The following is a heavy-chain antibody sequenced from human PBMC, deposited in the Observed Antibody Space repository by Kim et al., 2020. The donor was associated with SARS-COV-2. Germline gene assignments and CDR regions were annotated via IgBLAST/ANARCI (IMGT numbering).Heavy chain of an antibody. V-gene: IGHV3-30*18. D-gene: IGHD3-22*01. Sequence: GGSLRLSXXXSGFTFNRHGMHWVRQAPGKGLEWVAVISYDGKNIDYADSVKGRFTVSRDNSKNTLYLQMNSLTTEDTAVYYCAKVGFYYYDSVGYYYGRGYFDYWGQGTLVTVSS. CDR2: ISYDGKNI. CDR1: GFTFNRHG. CDR3: AKVGFYYYDSVGYYYGRGYFDY. J-gene: IGHJ4*02.